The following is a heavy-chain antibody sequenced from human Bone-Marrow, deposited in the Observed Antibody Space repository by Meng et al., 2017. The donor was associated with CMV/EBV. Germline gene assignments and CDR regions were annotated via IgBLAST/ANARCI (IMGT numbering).Heavy chain of an antibody. J-gene: IGHJ4*02. CDR2: MSSDGNNK. Sequence: GGSLRLSCAASGFNFRSHVMYWVRQAPGKGLEWVALMSSDGNNKHYTDSVKGRFTISRDKSRNTLYLQMNSLRAEDTAVYYCAKDNADNTIRWGYWGQGTLVTVSS. CDR3: AKDNADNTIRWGY. CDR1: GFNFRSHV. D-gene: IGHD3-10*01. V-gene: IGHV3-30*04.